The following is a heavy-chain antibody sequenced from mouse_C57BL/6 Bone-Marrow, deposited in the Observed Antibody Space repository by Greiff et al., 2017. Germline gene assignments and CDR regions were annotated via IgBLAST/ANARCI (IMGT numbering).Heavy chain of an antibody. CDR3: ARSTTAPFDY. J-gene: IGHJ2*01. CDR1: GYTFTDYY. D-gene: IGHD1-2*01. V-gene: IGHV1-26*01. CDR2: INPNNGGT. Sequence: VQLKQSGPELVKPGASVKISCKASGYTFTDYYMNWVKQSHGKSLEWIGDINPNNGGTSYNQKFKGKATLTVDKSSSTAYMELRSLTSEDSAVYYCARSTTAPFDYWGQGTTLTVSS.